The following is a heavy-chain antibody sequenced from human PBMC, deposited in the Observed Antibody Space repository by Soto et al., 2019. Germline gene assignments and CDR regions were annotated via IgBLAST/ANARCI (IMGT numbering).Heavy chain of an antibody. V-gene: IGHV3-21*01. D-gene: IGHD4-4*01. CDR2: ISSSSSYI. Sequence: EVQLVESGGGLVKPGGSLRLSCAASGFTFSSYSMNWVRQAPGKGLEWVSSISSSSSYIYYADSVKGRFTISRDNAKNSLYLQMNSLRAEDTAVYYCARARRHSNYMLGGPGGPEYYYYYYMDVWGKGTTVTVSS. CDR1: GFTFSSYS. CDR3: ARARRHSNYMLGGPGGPEYYYYYYMDV. J-gene: IGHJ6*03.